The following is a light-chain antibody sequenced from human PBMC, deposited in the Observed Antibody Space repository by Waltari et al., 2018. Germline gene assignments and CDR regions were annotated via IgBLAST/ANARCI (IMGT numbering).Light chain of an antibody. Sequence: DIQMTQSPSSLSASVGHWATITCRASHNIHIFLNWYQQKPGEGPKLLIYKASNMEGGVPSRFSGSGSGTEFSLSISSLQPDDFATYFCQQAYSVPYTFGQGTNL. CDR3: QQAYSVPYT. CDR1: HNIHIF. J-gene: IGKJ2*01. V-gene: IGKV1-39*01. CDR2: KAS.